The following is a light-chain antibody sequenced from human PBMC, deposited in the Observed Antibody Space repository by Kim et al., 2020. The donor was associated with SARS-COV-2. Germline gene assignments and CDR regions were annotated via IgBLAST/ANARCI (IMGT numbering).Light chain of an antibody. V-gene: IGKV3-20*01. CDR2: GTI. Sequence: EIVLTQSPGTVSLSPGERVTLSCRASQTIDMNFLAWYQQKPGQAPRLLIYGTITRATGIPDRFRGRGSGTDFTLTISRLEPEDFAIYYWQQYETSSWTFGQGTKLEI. CDR3: QQYETSSWT. CDR1: QTIDMNF. J-gene: IGKJ1*01.